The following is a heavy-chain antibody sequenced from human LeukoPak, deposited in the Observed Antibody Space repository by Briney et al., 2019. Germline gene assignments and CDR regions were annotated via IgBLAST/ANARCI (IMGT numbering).Heavy chain of an antibody. CDR1: GYSISSGYY. D-gene: IGHD3-10*01. CDR2: IYHSGST. V-gene: IGHV4-38-2*02. CDR3: ASGVLLWSLDV. Sequence: SETLSLTCTVSGYSISSGYYWGWIRQPPGKGLEWIGSIYHSGSTYYNPSLKSRVTISVDTSKNQFSLKLSSVTAADTAVYYCASGVLLWSLDVWGQGTTVTVSS. J-gene: IGHJ6*02.